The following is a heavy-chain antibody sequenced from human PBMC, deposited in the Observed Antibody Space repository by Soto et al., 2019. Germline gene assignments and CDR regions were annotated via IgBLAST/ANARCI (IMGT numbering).Heavy chain of an antibody. Sequence: GGSLRLSCAASGFTFSSYAMSWVRQAPGKGLEWVSAISGSGGSTYYADPVKGRFTISRDNSKNTLYLQMNSLRAEDTAVYYCAKDVGDIVLMVRYYYYYMDVWGKGTTVTVSS. CDR1: GFTFSSYA. D-gene: IGHD2-8*01. V-gene: IGHV3-23*01. CDR2: ISGSGGST. CDR3: AKDVGDIVLMVRYYYYYMDV. J-gene: IGHJ6*03.